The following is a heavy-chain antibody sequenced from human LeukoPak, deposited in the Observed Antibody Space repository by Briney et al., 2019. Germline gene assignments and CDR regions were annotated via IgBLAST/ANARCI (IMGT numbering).Heavy chain of an antibody. D-gene: IGHD1-1*01. CDR2: IYHGGTT. V-gene: IGHV4-38-2*02. CDR3: ARRSARNWNDFLTRYYYYYMDV. CDR1: GYSISSGYY. J-gene: IGHJ6*03. Sequence: PSETLSLTCTVSGYSISSGYYWGWIRQSPGKGLEWIGSIYHGGTTYYNPSLKSRVTISIDTSKNQFSLKLSSVTAADMAVYYCARRSARNWNDFLTRYYYYYMDVWGKGTTVTVFS.